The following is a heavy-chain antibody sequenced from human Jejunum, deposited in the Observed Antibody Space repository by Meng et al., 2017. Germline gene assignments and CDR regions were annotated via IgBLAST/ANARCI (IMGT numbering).Heavy chain of an antibody. Sequence: GESLKISCAASGFTFSSFWMHWVRQAPGKGLVWVSHINTDGSTTNSADSVKGRFTISRDNAKNTLYLQMTSLRAEDTAVYYCVRSGGYLDYWGQGRLVTVSS. CDR3: VRSGGYLDY. CDR1: GFTFSSFW. CDR2: INTDGSTT. D-gene: IGHD2-8*02. V-gene: IGHV3-74*01. J-gene: IGHJ4*02.